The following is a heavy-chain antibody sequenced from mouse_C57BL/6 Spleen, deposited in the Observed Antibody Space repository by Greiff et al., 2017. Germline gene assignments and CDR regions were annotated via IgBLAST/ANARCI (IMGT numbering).Heavy chain of an antibody. V-gene: IGHV14-1*01. CDR2: IDPEGGDT. CDR1: GFNIKDYY. Sequence: EVQLQQSGAELVRPGASVKLSCTASGFNIKDYYMDWVKQRPEQGLEWIGRIDPEGGDTEYAPKFQGKATMTADTSSNTAYLQLSSRTSEDPAVYYCTTPDYYDSSAFGYWGQGTLVTVSA. CDR3: TTPDYYDSSAFGY. D-gene: IGHD1-1*01. J-gene: IGHJ3*01.